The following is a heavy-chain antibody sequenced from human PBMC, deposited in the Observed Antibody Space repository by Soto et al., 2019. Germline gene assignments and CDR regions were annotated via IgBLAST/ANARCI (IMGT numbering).Heavy chain of an antibody. CDR3: ANGHKYASEY. J-gene: IGHJ4*02. D-gene: IGHD2-2*01. CDR1: GGTFSIYA. CDR2: IIPIFGTA. V-gene: IGHV1-69*05. Sequence: GASVKVSCKASGGTFSIYAISCVRQAPGRGLEWMGGIIPIFGTANYAQKFQGRFTISRDNSRQMLYLEMNSLRVEDTAVYFCANGHKYASEYWGQGTLVTVSS.